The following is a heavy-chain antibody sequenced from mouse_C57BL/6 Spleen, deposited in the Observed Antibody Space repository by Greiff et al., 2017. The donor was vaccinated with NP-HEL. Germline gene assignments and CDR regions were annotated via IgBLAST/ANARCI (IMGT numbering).Heavy chain of an antibody. CDR3: ERGDYDDSWYFDV. D-gene: IGHD2-13*01. V-gene: IGHV5-4*03. CDR2: ISDGGSYT. J-gene: IGHJ1*03. CDR1: GFTFSSYA. Sequence: EVKLVESGGGLVKPGGSLKLSCAASGFTFSSYAMSWVRQTPEKRLEWVATISDGGSYTYYPDNVKGRYTISRDNAKNNLYLQMSHLKSEDTAMYYCERGDYDDSWYFDVWGTGTTVTVSS.